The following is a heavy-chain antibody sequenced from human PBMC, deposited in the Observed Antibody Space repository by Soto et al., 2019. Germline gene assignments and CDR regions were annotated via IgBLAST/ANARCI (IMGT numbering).Heavy chain of an antibody. CDR3: ARVARSGSQGNWFHP. V-gene: IGHV1-2*02. Sequence: AVKVSCKATGYTFTGYYMHWVRQAPGQGLEWMGWINPNSGGTNYAQKFQGRVTMTRGTSISTAYMELSRLRSDDTAGYYCARVARSGSQGNWFHPWCQAHLLTVSS. CDR2: INPNSGGT. J-gene: IGHJ5*02. D-gene: IGHD3-10*01. CDR1: GYTFTGYY.